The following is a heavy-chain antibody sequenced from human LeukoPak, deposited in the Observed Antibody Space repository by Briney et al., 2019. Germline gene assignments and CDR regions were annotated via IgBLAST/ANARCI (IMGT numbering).Heavy chain of an antibody. CDR1: GGSFSGYY. Sequence: SETLSLTCAVYGGSFSGYYWSWIRQPPGKGLEWIGEINHSGSTNYNPSLKSRVTISLDTSKNQFSLKLSSVTAADTAVYYCARGFRDGYNYGYWGQGTLVTVSS. CDR3: ARGFRDGYNYGY. CDR2: INHSGST. V-gene: IGHV4-34*01. D-gene: IGHD5-24*01. J-gene: IGHJ4*02.